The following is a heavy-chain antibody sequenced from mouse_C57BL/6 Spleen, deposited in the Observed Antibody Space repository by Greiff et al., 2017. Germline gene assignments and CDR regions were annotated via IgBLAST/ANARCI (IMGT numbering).Heavy chain of an antibody. CDR1: GFTFSDYG. Sequence: EVQGVESGGGLVKPGGSLKLSCAASGFTFSDYGMNWVRQAPEKGLEWVAYISSGSSTIYYADTVKGRFTISRDNAKTTLILQMTSLRSEDTAMYYCARRYGSSYWYFDFWGKGTTVTVSS. CDR2: ISSGSSTI. CDR3: ARRYGSSYWYFDF. J-gene: IGHJ1*03. D-gene: IGHD1-1*01. V-gene: IGHV5-17*01.